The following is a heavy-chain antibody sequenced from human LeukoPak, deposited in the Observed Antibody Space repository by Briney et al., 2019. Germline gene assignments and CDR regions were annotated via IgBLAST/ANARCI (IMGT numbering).Heavy chain of an antibody. Sequence: GGSLRLSCAASGFTFSSYSMNWVRQAPGKGLEWVSSISSSSSYIYYADSVKGRFTISRDNAKNSPYLQMNSLRAEDTAVYYCARDNFWSGYSPWYFDYWGQGTLVTVSS. CDR1: GFTFSSYS. CDR3: ARDNFWSGYSPWYFDY. D-gene: IGHD3-3*01. CDR2: ISSSSSYI. V-gene: IGHV3-21*01. J-gene: IGHJ4*02.